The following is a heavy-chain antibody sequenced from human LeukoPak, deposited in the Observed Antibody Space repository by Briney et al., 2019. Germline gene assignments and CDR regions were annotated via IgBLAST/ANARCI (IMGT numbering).Heavy chain of an antibody. D-gene: IGHD3-22*01. CDR3: AGSGFYDNSTYVD. J-gene: IGHJ4*02. CDR1: GDFIGSTNHY. CDR2: FYYSLST. V-gene: IGHV4-39*01. Sequence: SETLSLTCTVSGDFIGSTNHYWGWIRQPPGKGLEWIGSFYYSLSTYYNPSLKSRVTISVDTPKNQFSLKLISVTAADTAVYFCAGSGFYDNSTYVDWGQGTLVTVSS.